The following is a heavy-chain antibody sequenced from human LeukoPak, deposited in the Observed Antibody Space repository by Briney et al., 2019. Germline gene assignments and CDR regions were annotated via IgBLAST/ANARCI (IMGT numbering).Heavy chain of an antibody. CDR2: INHSGST. CDR3: ARVRGDYDFWSGYSTSWFDP. CDR1: GGSFSGYY. Sequence: SETLSLTRAVYGGSFSGYYWSWIRQPPGKGLEWIGEINHSGSTNYNPSLKSRVTISVDTSKNQFSLKLSSVTAADTAVYYCARVRGDYDFWSGYSTSWFDPWGEGT. V-gene: IGHV4-34*01. J-gene: IGHJ5*02. D-gene: IGHD3-3*01.